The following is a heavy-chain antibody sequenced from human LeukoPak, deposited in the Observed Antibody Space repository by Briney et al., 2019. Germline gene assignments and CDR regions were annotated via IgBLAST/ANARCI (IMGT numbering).Heavy chain of an antibody. D-gene: IGHD2-2*01. V-gene: IGHV4-34*01. J-gene: IGHJ4*02. CDR3: ARVVPAASVVDY. CDR2: INHSGST. CDR1: GGSFSGYY. Sequence: PSETLSLTCAVYGGSFSGYYWSWIRQPPGKGLEWIGEINHSGSTNYNPSLKSRVTISVDTSKNQFSLKLSSVTAADTAVYYCARVVPAASVVDYWGQGTLVTVSS.